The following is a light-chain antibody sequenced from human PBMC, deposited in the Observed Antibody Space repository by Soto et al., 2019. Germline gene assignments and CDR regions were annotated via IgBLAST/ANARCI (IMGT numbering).Light chain of an antibody. Sequence: QSVLTQPPSVSGAPGQTVTISCTGSSSNIGANYDVHWYQQRPGTAPKLLIFGNTNRPSGVPDRFSGSKSGTSASLAITGLQAEGEGDYYCYSYDNALNARYVFGTGTKVTVL. CDR1: SSNIGANYD. CDR2: GNT. V-gene: IGLV1-40*01. CDR3: YSYDNALNARYV. J-gene: IGLJ1*01.